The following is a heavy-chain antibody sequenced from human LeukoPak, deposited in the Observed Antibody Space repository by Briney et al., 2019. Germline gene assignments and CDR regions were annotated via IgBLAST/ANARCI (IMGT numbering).Heavy chain of an antibody. D-gene: IGHD6-13*01. CDR3: AREGIIVAGGTWDY. V-gene: IGHV4-34*01. CDR2: TSHSGST. CDR1: GESFSDYY. Sequence: SETLSLTCAVYGESFSDYYWSWLRQPPGKGLEWIGETSHSGSTNYNPSLKSRVTISVDTSKKQFSLRLTSVTAADTAVYYCAREGIIVAGGTWDYWGLGTLVTVSS. J-gene: IGHJ4*02.